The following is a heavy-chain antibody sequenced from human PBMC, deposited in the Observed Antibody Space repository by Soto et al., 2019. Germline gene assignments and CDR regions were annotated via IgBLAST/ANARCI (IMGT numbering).Heavy chain of an antibody. Sequence: GGSLRLSCAASGSTFSSYAMSWVRQAPGKGLEWVSAISGSGGSTYYADSVKGRFTISRDNSKNTLYLQMNSLRAEDTAVFYCAKLYGSGSYYNGLFDYWGQGTLVTVSS. D-gene: IGHD3-10*01. CDR3: AKLYGSGSYYNGLFDY. CDR2: ISGSGGST. CDR1: GSTFSSYA. V-gene: IGHV3-23*01. J-gene: IGHJ4*02.